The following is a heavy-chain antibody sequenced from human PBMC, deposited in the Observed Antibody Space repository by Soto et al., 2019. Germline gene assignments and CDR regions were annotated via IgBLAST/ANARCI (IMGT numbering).Heavy chain of an antibody. V-gene: IGHV4-39*01. CDR1: GGSISSSSYY. D-gene: IGHD1-1*01. CDR2: IYYSGST. CDR3: ARQNRDAYNLGWFDP. Sequence: SETLSLTCTVSGGSISSSSYYWGWIRQPPGKGLEWIGSIYYSGSTYYNPSLKSRVTISVDTSKNQFPLKLSSVTAADTAVYYCARQNRDAYNLGWFDPWGQGTLVTVSS. J-gene: IGHJ5*02.